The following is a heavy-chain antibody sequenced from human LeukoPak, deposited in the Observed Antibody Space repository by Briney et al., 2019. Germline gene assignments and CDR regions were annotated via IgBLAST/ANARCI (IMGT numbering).Heavy chain of an antibody. CDR3: AREDYGGKDYFDY. D-gene: IGHD4-23*01. J-gene: IGHJ4*02. CDR1: GGSISSGDYY. CDR2: IYYSGST. V-gene: IGHV4-30-4*01. Sequence: PSETLSLTCTVSGGSISSGDYYWSWIRQPPGKGLEWIGYIYYSGSTYYNPSLKSRVTISVDTSKNQFSLKLSSVTAADTAVYYCAREDYGGKDYFDYWGQGTLVTVSS.